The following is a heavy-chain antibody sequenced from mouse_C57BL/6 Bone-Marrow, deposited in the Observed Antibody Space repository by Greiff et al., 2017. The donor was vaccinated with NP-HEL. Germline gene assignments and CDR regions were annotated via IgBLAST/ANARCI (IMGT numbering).Heavy chain of an antibody. D-gene: IGHD2-1*01. J-gene: IGHJ2*01. CDR1: GYTFTSYG. Sequence: QVQLKQSGAELARPGASVKLSCKASGYTFTSYGISWVKQRTGQGLEWIGKIYPRRGKTYYNEKFKGKATMTADKSSSTAYMELRSLTSEDSAVYFCARLYYGNFYWGQGTTLTVSS. CDR3: ARLYYGNFY. V-gene: IGHV1-81*01. CDR2: IYPRRGKT.